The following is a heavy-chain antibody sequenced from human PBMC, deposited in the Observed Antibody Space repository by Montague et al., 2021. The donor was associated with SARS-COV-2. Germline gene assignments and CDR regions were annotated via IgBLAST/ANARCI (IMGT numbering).Heavy chain of an antibody. CDR2: IDWDNDK. D-gene: IGHD2-21*01. V-gene: IGHV2-70*11. Sequence: PALVKPTQTLTLTCTFSGFSLSTSGMSVTWIRQPPGKALEWLARIDWDNDKYYSTSLKTRLTISKDTSKNQVVLTVTNVDPFDTATYYCARIASLVAPGDSTQRYYYGFDVWGQGTTVIVSS. CDR3: ARIASLVAPGDSTQRYYYGFDV. J-gene: IGHJ6*02. CDR1: GFSLSTSGMS.